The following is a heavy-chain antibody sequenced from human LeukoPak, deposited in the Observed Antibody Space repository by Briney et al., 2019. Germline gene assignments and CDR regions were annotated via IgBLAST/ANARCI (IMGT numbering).Heavy chain of an antibody. CDR1: GFTFSSFG. Sequence: GGSLRLSCAASGFTFSSFGIHWVRQAPGKGLEWVAVISYNGGNTYYADSVKGRFTISRDNSKNTLFLQMNSLRADDTAVYYCAKEKGATFSSFEPWGQEPL. D-gene: IGHD1-26*01. CDR2: ISYNGGNT. J-gene: IGHJ5*02. V-gene: IGHV3-30*18. CDR3: AKEKGATFSSFEP.